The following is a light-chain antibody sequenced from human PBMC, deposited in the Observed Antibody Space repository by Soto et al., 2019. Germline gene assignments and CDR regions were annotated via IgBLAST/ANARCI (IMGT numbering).Light chain of an antibody. CDR3: SSYAGSNNLWV. V-gene: IGLV2-8*01. Sequence: QPVLTQPPSASGSPGQSVTISCTGTSSDVGGYNYVSWYQHHPGKAPKLMIYEVNKRPSGVPDRFSGSKSGNTASLTVSGLQAEDEADYYCSSYAGSNNLWVFGGGTKLTVL. CDR1: SSDVGGYNY. J-gene: IGLJ3*02. CDR2: EVN.